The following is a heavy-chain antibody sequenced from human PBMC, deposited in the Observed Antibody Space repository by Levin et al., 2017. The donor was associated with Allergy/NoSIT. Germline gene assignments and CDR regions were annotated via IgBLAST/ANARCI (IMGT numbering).Heavy chain of an antibody. J-gene: IGHJ4*02. V-gene: IGHV3-73*01. D-gene: IGHD4-17*01. CDR1: GFIFSDAA. CDR2: IRSKSNNYAT. CDR3: ARLSHLTGYADYDY. Sequence: PGGSLRLSCAASGFIFSDAAMHWVRQASGKGLEWLGRIRSKSNNYATAYAASVKGRFTISRDDSQNTAYLQMSSLKMEDTALYYCARLSHLTGYADYDYWGQGTLVTVSS.